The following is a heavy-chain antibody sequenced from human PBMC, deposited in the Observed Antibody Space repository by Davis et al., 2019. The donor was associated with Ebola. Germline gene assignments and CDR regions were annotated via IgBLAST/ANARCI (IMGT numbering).Heavy chain of an antibody. D-gene: IGHD1-1*01. Sequence: SGPTLVKPTQTLTLPCTFSGFSLSTSGVGVGWIRQPPGKALEWLALIYWDDDKRYSPSLKSRLTITKDTSKNQVVLTMTNMDPVDTATYYCAQRQGQTVYYYYGMDVWGQGTTVTVSS. CDR3: AQRQGQTVYYYYGMDV. CDR2: IYWDDDK. V-gene: IGHV2-5*02. CDR1: GFSLSTSGVG. J-gene: IGHJ6*02.